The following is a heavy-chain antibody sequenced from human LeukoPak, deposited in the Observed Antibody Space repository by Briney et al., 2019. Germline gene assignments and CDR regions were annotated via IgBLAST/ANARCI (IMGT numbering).Heavy chain of an antibody. CDR1: GFTFSSYA. V-gene: IGHV3-30-3*01. CDR3: ARVTTPGYCSGGSCRDAFDI. D-gene: IGHD2-15*01. CDR2: ISYDGSNK. J-gene: IGHJ3*02. Sequence: PGGSLRLSCAASGFTFSSYAMHWVRQAPGKGLEWVAVISYDGSNKYYADSVKGRFTISRDNSKNTLYLQMNSLRAEDTAVYYCARVTTPGYCSGGSCRDAFDIWGQGTMVTVSS.